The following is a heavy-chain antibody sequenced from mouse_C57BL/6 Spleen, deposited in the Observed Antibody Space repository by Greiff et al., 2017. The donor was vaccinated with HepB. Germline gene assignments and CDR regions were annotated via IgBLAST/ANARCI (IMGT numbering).Heavy chain of an antibody. V-gene: IGHV1-53*01. CDR2: INPSNGGT. CDR3: AREDWDHYAMDY. CDR1: GYTFTSYW. J-gene: IGHJ4*01. Sequence: QXQLQQPGTELVKPGASVKLSCKASGYTFTSYWMHWVKQRPGQGLEWIGNINPSNGGTNYNEKFKSKATLTVDKSSSTAYMQLSSLTSEDSAVYYCAREDWDHYAMDYWGQGTSVTVSS. D-gene: IGHD4-1*01.